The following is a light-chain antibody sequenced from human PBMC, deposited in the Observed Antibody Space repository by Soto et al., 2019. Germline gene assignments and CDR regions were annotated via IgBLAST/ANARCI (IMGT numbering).Light chain of an antibody. CDR1: SSDIGAYNY. CDR2: EVS. J-gene: IGLJ1*01. CDR3: FSFSTDWTHV. V-gene: IGLV2-14*01. Sequence: SALTQPGPGSGSPGQSKTISCTGSSSDIGAYNYVSWFQQYPGKAPKLIISEVSNRPSGVSNRLSGSKSGTAASLSISGLQIEDEADYFCFSFSTDWTHVFGTGTKVTVL.